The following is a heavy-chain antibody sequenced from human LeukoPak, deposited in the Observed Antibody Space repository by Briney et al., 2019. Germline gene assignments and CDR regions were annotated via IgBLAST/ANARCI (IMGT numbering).Heavy chain of an antibody. CDR2: INADNGNT. D-gene: IGHD6-13*01. Sequence: ASVKVSCKASGCTFTSYAMHWVRQAPGQRLEWMGWINADNGNTEYSQKFQGRVTIVRDTSASTAYMELSSLKSEDTAVYYCARGPGGSWAPFDYWGQGTLVTVSS. CDR1: GCTFTSYA. V-gene: IGHV1-3*01. J-gene: IGHJ4*02. CDR3: ARGPGGSWAPFDY.